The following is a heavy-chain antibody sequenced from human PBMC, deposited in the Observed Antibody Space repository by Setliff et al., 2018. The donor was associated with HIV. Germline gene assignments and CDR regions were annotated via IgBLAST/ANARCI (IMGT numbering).Heavy chain of an antibody. CDR1: GYTFTNYY. V-gene: IGHV1-46*01. Sequence: ASVKVSCKTSGYTFTNYYIHWVRQAPGQGPEWMGIVYPSGGSTRYAQKFQGRVTMTTDTSTSTVYMELSSLTSEDTAVYYCARYAPYYFDYWGQGTLVTVSS. CDR2: VYPSGGST. CDR3: ARYAPYYFDY. J-gene: IGHJ4*02.